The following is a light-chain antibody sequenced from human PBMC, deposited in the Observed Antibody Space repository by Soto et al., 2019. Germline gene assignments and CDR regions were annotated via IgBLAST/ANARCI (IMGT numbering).Light chain of an antibody. V-gene: IGKV1-5*03. J-gene: IGKJ1*01. CDR3: QQYYSYPWT. Sequence: DIQMTQSPSTLSASVGDRATISCRASQSISSWLAWYQQKPGKVPKLLIYNASKLETGVPSRFSGSGSGTESTLTISSLQPDDFATYYCQQYYSYPWTFGQGTNVEIK. CDR1: QSISSW. CDR2: NAS.